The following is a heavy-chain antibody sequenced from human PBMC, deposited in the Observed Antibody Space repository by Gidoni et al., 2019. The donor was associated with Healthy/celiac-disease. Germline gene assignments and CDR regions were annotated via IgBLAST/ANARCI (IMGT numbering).Heavy chain of an antibody. V-gene: IGHV3-21*01. D-gene: IGHD3-22*01. Sequence: EVQLVESGGGLVKPGGSLRLSCAASGFTFSSYSMNWVRQAPGKGLEWVSSISSSSSYIYYADSVKGRFTISRDNAKNSLYLQMNSLRAEDTAVYYCARDWGVYYYDSSGHDDYWGQGTLVTVSS. CDR2: ISSSSSYI. CDR1: GFTFSSYS. CDR3: ARDWGVYYYDSSGHDDY. J-gene: IGHJ4*02.